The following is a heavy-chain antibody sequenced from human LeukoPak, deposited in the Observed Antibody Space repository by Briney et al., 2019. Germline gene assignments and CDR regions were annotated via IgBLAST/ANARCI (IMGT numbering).Heavy chain of an antibody. CDR1: GFTFSSYW. Sequence: GGSLRLSCAASGFTFSSYWRSSGRRAPGKGLEWLASIKEDGSRIYYVDSVKGPVTISRDNAKNSLYVQMNSLRAEDTAVYYCAQVREVVGGQGTLVIV. CDR3: AQVREVV. V-gene: IGHV3-7*01. D-gene: IGHD2-2*01. CDR2: IKEDGSRI. J-gene: IGHJ4*02.